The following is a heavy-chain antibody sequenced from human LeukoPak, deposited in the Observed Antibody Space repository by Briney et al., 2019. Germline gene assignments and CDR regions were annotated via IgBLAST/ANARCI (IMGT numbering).Heavy chain of an antibody. CDR1: GFTFTVYA. V-gene: IGHV3-7*01. D-gene: IGHD3-16*01. CDR2: IHDDGIVT. Sequence: GGSLRLSCAASGFTFTVYATSWFRQTPGKGLEWVANIHDDGIVTHYVDSVKGRFTISRDNARNSVYLQLNSLRGEDTALYYCARGRGWVDHWGQGTLVTVSS. CDR3: ARGRGWVDH. J-gene: IGHJ4*02.